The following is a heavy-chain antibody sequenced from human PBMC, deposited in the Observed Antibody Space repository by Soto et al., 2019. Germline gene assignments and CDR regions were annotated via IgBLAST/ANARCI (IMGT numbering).Heavy chain of an antibody. CDR2: IWNDGSKK. J-gene: IGHJ2*01. CDR3: ARDGADYIWGSYRPCWYFDL. D-gene: IGHD3-16*02. Sequence: QVQLVESGGGVVQPGRSLRLSCAASGITFSNFGMHWVRQAPGKGLEWVAVIWNDGSKKYYADSVKGRFTISRDNSKNTLYLQMYSLRAEDTAVYYCARDGADYIWGSYRPCWYFDLWGRGTLVTVSS. CDR1: GITFSNFG. V-gene: IGHV3-33*01.